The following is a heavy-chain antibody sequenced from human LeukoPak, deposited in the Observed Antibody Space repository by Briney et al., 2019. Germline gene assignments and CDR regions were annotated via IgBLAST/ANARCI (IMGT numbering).Heavy chain of an antibody. CDR1: GGSISSYY. CDR3: ARPIVGYCSGGSCYSGYWYFDL. J-gene: IGHJ2*01. Sequence: KPSETLSLTCTVSGGSISSYYWSWIRQPPGKGLEWIGYIYYSGSTNYNPSLKSRATISVDTSKNQFSLKLSSVTAADTAVYYCARPIVGYCSGGSCYSGYWYFDLWGRGTLVTVSS. CDR2: IYYSGST. D-gene: IGHD2-15*01. V-gene: IGHV4-59*08.